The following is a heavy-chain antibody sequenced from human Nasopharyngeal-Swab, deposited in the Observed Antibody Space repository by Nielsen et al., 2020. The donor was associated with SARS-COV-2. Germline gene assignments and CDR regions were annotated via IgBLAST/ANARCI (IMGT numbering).Heavy chain of an antibody. Sequence: GEPLKISCVASGFTFSTYDMHWVRQVTGKGLEWVSAIGIAGDPYYADSVNDRFTISRDNSKNTLYLQTNSLRVEDTAVYYCAKAPYLRGLDVWGQGTTVTVSS. V-gene: IGHV3-13*05. CDR3: AKAPYLRGLDV. CDR1: GFTFSTYD. J-gene: IGHJ6*02. CDR2: IGIAGDP. D-gene: IGHD2-21*01.